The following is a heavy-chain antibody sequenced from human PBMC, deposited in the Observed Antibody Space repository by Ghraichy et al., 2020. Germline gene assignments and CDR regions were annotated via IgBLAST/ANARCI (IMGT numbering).Heavy chain of an antibody. Sequence: GALRLSCAASGFTFSSYAMNWVRQAPGKGLEWVSAISGSGGSTYYADSVKGRFTISRDNSKNTLYLQMNSLRAEDTAVYYCAKRGRFDSSGYYFDYWGQGTLVTVSS. V-gene: IGHV3-23*01. CDR1: GFTFSSYA. J-gene: IGHJ4*02. D-gene: IGHD3-22*01. CDR2: ISGSGGST. CDR3: AKRGRFDSSGYYFDY.